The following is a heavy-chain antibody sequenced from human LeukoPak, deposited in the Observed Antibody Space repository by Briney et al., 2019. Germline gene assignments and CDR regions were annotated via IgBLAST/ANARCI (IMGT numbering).Heavy chain of an antibody. Sequence: PSETLSLTRTVSGGSISSHYWSWIRQPPGKGLEWSGYIYYSGSTNYNPSLKSRVTISVDTSKNQFSLKLSSVTAADTAVYYCARDSQLYDSSGYYYDFGAFDIWGQGTMVTVSS. V-gene: IGHV4-59*11. D-gene: IGHD3-22*01. CDR3: ARDSQLYDSSGYYYDFGAFDI. CDR1: GGSISSHY. J-gene: IGHJ3*02. CDR2: IYYSGST.